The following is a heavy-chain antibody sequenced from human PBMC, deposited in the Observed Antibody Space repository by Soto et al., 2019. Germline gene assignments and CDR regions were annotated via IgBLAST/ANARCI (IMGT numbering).Heavy chain of an antibody. CDR1: GFTFSSHA. J-gene: IGHJ4*02. D-gene: IGHD3-3*01. V-gene: IGHV3-23*01. CDR3: AKGRGQYYDFWSGYPVDY. Sequence: GGSLRLSRTASGFTFSSHAIIWVRQAPGKGLEWVSAISGSGGSTYYPDSVKGRFIISRDNSKNTLYLQVNSLRTEVTAVYYCAKGRGQYYDFWSGYPVDYWGQGTLVTGSS. CDR2: ISGSGGST.